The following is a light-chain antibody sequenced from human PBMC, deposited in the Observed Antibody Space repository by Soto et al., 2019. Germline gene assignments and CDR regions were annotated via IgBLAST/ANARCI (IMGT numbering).Light chain of an antibody. CDR1: SSNIGRNT. J-gene: IGLJ2*01. CDR2: SNN. CDR3: AAWDDSLNAVV. V-gene: IGLV1-44*01. Sequence: QSVLTQPPSASGTPGQRVTISCSGSSSNIGRNTVNWYHQLPGTAPKVLIYSNNQRPSGVPDRLSGSKSGTSASLAISGLQSEDEADYYCAAWDDSLNAVVFGGGTKLTVL.